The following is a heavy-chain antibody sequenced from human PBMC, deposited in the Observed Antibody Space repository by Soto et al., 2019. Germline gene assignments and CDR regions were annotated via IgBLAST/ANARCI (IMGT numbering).Heavy chain of an antibody. CDR3: ARGIAAAGTVWDY. CDR1: GCSISSYY. D-gene: IGHD6-13*01. V-gene: IGHV4-59*01. Sequence: SETLSLTCTVSGCSISSYYWSWIRQPPGKGLEWIGYIYYSGSTNYNPSLKSRVTISVDTSKNQFSLKLSSVTAADTAVYYCARGIAAAGTVWDYWGQGTLVTVS. CDR2: IYYSGST. J-gene: IGHJ4*02.